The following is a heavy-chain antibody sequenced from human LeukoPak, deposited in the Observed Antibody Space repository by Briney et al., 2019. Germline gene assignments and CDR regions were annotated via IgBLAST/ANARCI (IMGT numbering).Heavy chain of an antibody. J-gene: IGHJ3*02. Sequence: SETLSLTCTVSGGSISSYYWGWIRQPPGKGLEWIGYIYYSGSTNYNPSLKSRVTISVDTSKNQFSLKLSSETAADTGVYDCVTGVAAALDALDIWGQGTMVTVPS. CDR1: GGSISSYY. V-gene: IGHV4-59*01. CDR3: VTGVAAALDALDI. D-gene: IGHD2-2*01. CDR2: IYYSGST.